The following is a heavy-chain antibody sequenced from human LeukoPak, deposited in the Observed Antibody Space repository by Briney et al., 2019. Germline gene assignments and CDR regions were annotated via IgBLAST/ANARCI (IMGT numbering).Heavy chain of an antibody. J-gene: IGHJ5*02. CDR3: ARASYYDYMGTDNWFDP. Sequence: SETLSLTCTVSGGSISSSSYYWGWIRQPPGKGLEWIGSVYYSGSTYYNPSLKSRVTISVDTSKNQFSLKLSSVTAADTAVYYCARASYYDYMGTDNWFDPWGQGTLVTVSS. D-gene: IGHD3-22*01. CDR1: GGSISSSSYY. CDR2: VYYSGST. V-gene: IGHV4-39*07.